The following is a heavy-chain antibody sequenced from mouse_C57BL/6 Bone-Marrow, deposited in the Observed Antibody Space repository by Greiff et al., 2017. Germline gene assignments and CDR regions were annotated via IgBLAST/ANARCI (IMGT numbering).Heavy chain of an antibody. Sequence: HVQLQQPGAELVKPGASVKLSCKASGYTFTSYWMHWVKQSPGRGLEWIGNIDPNSGDTKYNEKFKSKATLTVEKPSSTAYMQLSSLTSDDSAVFDCARGCMPFDYWGQGTTLTVSS. CDR3: ARGCMPFDY. V-gene: IGHV1-72*01. CDR1: GYTFTSYW. J-gene: IGHJ2*01. CDR2: IDPNSGDT. D-gene: IGHD2-10*02.